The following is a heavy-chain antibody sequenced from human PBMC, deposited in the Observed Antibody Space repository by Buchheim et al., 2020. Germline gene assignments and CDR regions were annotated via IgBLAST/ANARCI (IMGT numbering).Heavy chain of an antibody. D-gene: IGHD3-10*01. V-gene: IGHV4-39*01. CDR1: GGSISSSSYY. J-gene: IGHJ5*02. CDR3: ARRVTMVRGVIANWFDP. CDR2: IYYSGST. Sequence: QLQLQESGPGLVKPSETLSLTCTVSGGSISSSSYYWGWIRQPPGKGLEWIGSIYYSGSTYYNPSLTGRVTISVDTSKHQFSLKLSSVTAADTAVYYCARRVTMVRGVIANWFDPWGQGTL.